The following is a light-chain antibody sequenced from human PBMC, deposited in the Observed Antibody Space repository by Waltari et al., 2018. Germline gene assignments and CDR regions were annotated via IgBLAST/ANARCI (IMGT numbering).Light chain of an antibody. CDR1: QSISVY. J-gene: IGKJ1*01. CDR2: AAS. CDR3: QQVYNAPPWT. V-gene: IGKV1-39*01. Sequence: DIQMTQSPSSLSASVGDRVTITCRASQSISVYVNWYQQKPGKAPQLLIDAASTLQSGVPSRFSGRGSGTDFSLTISSLQSEDFATYYCQQVYNAPPWTFGQGTKVEIK.